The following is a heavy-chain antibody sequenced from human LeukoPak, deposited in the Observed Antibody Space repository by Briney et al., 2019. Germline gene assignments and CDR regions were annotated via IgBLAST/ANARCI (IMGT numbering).Heavy chain of an antibody. J-gene: IGHJ4*02. CDR2: IYYSGNT. V-gene: IGHV4-31*03. CDR3: ARGLAAAVTPPAHFDY. CDR1: GGPISSGGYY. Sequence: SETLSLTCTVSGGPISSGGYYWSWIRQPPGRGLEWIGYIYYSGNTYYNPSLKSRVTISVDTSRNQFSLKLSSVTAADTAVYYCARGLAAAVTPPAHFDYWGQGTLVTVSS. D-gene: IGHD6-13*01.